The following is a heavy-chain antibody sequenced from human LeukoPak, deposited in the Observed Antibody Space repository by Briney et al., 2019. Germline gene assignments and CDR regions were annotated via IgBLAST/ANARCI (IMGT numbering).Heavy chain of an antibody. D-gene: IGHD6-19*01. Sequence: GGSLRLSCAASGFTFNRNAISWVRQAPGKGLEWVSTIGGSGDKTFYADAVKGRFTISRDNSKNMVHLQMNSLTGEDTALYYCVRRGDASSGWGDHDFWGQGALVTVSS. CDR1: GFTFNRNA. V-gene: IGHV3-23*01. CDR2: IGGSGDKT. J-gene: IGHJ4*02. CDR3: VRRGDASSGWGDHDF.